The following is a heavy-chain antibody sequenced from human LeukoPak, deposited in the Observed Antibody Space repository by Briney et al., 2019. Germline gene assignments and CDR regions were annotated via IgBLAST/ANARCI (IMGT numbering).Heavy chain of an antibody. D-gene: IGHD6-19*01. CDR3: ARGLRGWSYYYGMDV. CDR2: INHSGST. Sequence: SETLSLTCAVYGGSFSGYYWSWLRQPPGKGLEWIGEINHSGSTNYNPSLKSRVTISVDTSKNQFSLKLSSVTAADTAVYYCARGLRGWSYYYGMDVWGQGTTVTVSS. CDR1: GGSFSGYY. V-gene: IGHV4-34*01. J-gene: IGHJ6*02.